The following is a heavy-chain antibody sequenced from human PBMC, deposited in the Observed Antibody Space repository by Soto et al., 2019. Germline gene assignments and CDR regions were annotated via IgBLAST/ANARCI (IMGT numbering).Heavy chain of an antibody. CDR1: GGSISSGGYS. J-gene: IGHJ6*02. V-gene: IGHV4-30-2*01. Sequence: SETLSLTCAVSGGSISSGGYSWSWIRQPPGKGLEWIGYIYHSGSTYYNPSLKSRVTISVDTSKNQFSLKLSSVTAADTAVYYCARRSRGYGSGSYYISYYYYGMDVWGQGTTVTAP. CDR2: IYHSGST. D-gene: IGHD3-10*01. CDR3: ARRSRGYGSGSYYISYYYYGMDV.